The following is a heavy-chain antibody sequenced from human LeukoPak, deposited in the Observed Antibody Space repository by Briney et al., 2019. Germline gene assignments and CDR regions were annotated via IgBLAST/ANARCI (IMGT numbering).Heavy chain of an antibody. CDR1: GYTFTGYD. CDR3: ATGATKYYDSSGYYSY. V-gene: IGHV1-8*01. Sequence: ASVRVSCKASGYTFTGYDINWVRQATGQGLEWMGWMNINSGNTGYAQKFQGRVTITRDTSVNTAYMELSSLTSGDTAVYYCATGATKYYDSSGYYSYWGQGTLVTVSS. D-gene: IGHD3-22*01. J-gene: IGHJ4*02. CDR2: MNINSGNT.